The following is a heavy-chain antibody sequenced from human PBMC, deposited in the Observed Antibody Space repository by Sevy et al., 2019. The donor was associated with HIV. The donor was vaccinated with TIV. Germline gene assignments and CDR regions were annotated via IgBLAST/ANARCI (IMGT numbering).Heavy chain of an antibody. CDR1: GFTVSSNY. J-gene: IGHJ6*03. CDR3: ARVRVGAYYYYYYMDV. CDR2: IYSGGST. V-gene: IGHV3-53*01. Sequence: GGSLRLSCAASGFTVSSNYMSWVRQAPGKGLEWVSVIYSGGSTYYADSVKGRFTISRDNSKNMLYLQMNSLRAEDMAVYYCARVRVGAYYYYYYMDVWGKGTTVTVSS. D-gene: IGHD2-8*02.